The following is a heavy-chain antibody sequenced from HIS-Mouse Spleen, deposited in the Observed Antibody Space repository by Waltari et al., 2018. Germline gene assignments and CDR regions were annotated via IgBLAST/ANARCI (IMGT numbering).Heavy chain of an antibody. D-gene: IGHD6-13*01. CDR2: MNPNSGNT. CDR3: ARALAAAGPVDAFDI. V-gene: IGHV1-8*01. J-gene: IGHJ3*02. CDR1: GYTFTSYD. Sequence: QVQLVQSGAEVKKPGASVKVSCKASGYTFTSYDINSVRQATGHGLEWMGWMNPNSGNTGYAQKFQGRVTMTRNTSISTAYMELSSLRSEDTAVYYCARALAAAGPVDAFDIWGQGTMVTVSS.